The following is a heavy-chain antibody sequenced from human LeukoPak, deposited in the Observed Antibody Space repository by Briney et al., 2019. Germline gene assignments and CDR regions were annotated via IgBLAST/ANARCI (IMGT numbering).Heavy chain of an antibody. D-gene: IGHD1-26*01. CDR3: AKGAVGANNY. V-gene: IGHV3-23*01. J-gene: IGHJ4*02. CDR2: ISGSGGST. CDR1: GFTVSSNY. Sequence: GGSLRLSCAASGFTVSSNYMSWVRQAPGKGLEWVSAISGSGGSTYYADSVKGRFTISRDNSKNTLYLQMNSLRAEDTAVYYCAKGAVGANNYWGQGTLVTVSS.